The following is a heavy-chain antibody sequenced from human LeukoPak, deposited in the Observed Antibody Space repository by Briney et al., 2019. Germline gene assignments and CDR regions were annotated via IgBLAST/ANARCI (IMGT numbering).Heavy chain of an antibody. J-gene: IGHJ5*02. CDR2: IYPGDSDT. CDR1: GYSFTSYW. D-gene: IGHD3-10*01. Sequence: GESLKISCKGSGYSFTSYWIGWVRQMPGKGLEWMGIIYPGDSDTRYSPSFQGQVTISADKSISTAYLQWSSLKASDTAMYYCASAGPVNYYGSGSPAGTWFDPWGQGTLVTVSS. CDR3: ASAGPVNYYGSGSPAGTWFDP. V-gene: IGHV5-51*01.